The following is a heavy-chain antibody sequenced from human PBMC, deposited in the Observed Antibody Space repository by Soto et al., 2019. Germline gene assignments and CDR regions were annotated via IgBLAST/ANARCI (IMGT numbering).Heavy chain of an antibody. CDR1: GYTFTGYY. V-gene: IGHV1-2*04. CDR3: ARDPNTVTPGRAYYFDY. CDR2: INPNSGGT. Sequence: GASVKVSCKASGYTFTGYYMHWVRQAPGQGLEWMGWINPNSGGTNYAQKFQGWVTMTRDTSISTAYMELSRLRSDDTAVYYCARDPNTVTPGRAYYFDYWGQGTLVTVSS. J-gene: IGHJ4*02. D-gene: IGHD4-4*01.